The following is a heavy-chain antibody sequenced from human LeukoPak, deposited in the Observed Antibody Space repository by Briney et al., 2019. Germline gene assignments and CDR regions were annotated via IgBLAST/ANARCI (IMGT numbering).Heavy chain of an antibody. D-gene: IGHD2-15*01. Sequence: PGGSLRLSCTTSGFTFGDYAMSWVRQAPGKGLEWVGFIRSKAYGGSTEYAASVRGRFTISRDDSKSIAYLQMNSLKTEDTAVYYCSTWRGYCSGGSCYGMDVWGQGTTVTVSS. V-gene: IGHV3-49*04. CDR2: IRSKAYGGST. J-gene: IGHJ6*02. CDR1: GFTFGDYA. CDR3: STWRGYCSGGSCYGMDV.